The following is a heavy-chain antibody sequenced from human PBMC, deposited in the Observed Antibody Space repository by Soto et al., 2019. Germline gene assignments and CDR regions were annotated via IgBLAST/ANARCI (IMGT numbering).Heavy chain of an antibody. Sequence: QITLKESGPTLVKPTQTLTLTCTFSGFSLSPSGVGVGWIRQPPGKALEWLGIIYWDDDKRYSPSLKNRATITKYHSKHQVVLIMPNMDPVDTAPYYGAHRGYKSGSGWYNFVDYWGQGILVTVSS. J-gene: IGHJ4*02. D-gene: IGHD6-19*01. CDR3: AHRGYKSGSGWYNFVDY. V-gene: IGHV2-5*02. CDR2: IYWDDDK. CDR1: GFSLSPSGVG.